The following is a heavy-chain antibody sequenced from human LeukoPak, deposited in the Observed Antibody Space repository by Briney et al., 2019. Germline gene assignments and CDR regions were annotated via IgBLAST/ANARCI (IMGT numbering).Heavy chain of an antibody. Sequence: SETLSLTCTVSGGSISSYYWSWIRQPAGKGLEWIGRIYTSGSTNYNPSLKSRVTMSVDTSKNQFSLKLSSVTAADTAVYYCARDGTMVRGVIPLYGMDAWGQGTTVTVSS. J-gene: IGHJ6*02. D-gene: IGHD3-10*01. CDR2: IYTSGST. CDR3: ARDGTMVRGVIPLYGMDA. V-gene: IGHV4-4*07. CDR1: GGSISSYY.